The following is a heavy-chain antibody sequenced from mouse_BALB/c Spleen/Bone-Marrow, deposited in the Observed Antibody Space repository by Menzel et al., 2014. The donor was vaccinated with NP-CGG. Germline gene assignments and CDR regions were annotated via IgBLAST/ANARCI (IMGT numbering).Heavy chain of an antibody. J-gene: IGHJ4*01. CDR1: GFSLTSYG. D-gene: IGHD2-2*01. CDR3: ARNWGYGFLLYAMGY. Sequence: VQLQQSGPGLVQPSQSLSITCTVSGFSLTSYGGHWVRQSPGKGLEWLGVVLSGGSTDYNAAFLSRLSHSKDNSNSQVFFKMNRLQAADADISDCARNWGYGFLLYAMGYWGQGTSVTVSS. V-gene: IGHV2-4-1*01. CDR2: VLSGGST.